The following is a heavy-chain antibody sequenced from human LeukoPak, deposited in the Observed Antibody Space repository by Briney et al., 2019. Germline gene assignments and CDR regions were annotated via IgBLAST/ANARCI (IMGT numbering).Heavy chain of an antibody. Sequence: PGGSLRLSCAASGFTFSSYSMNWVRQAPGKGLEWVSYISSSSSTIYYADSVKGRFTISRDNAKNSLYLQMNSLRDEDTAVYYCAREPPTLLRFLEWYCDYWGQGTLVTVSS. V-gene: IGHV3-48*02. CDR3: AREPPTLLRFLEWYCDY. CDR2: ISSSSSTI. D-gene: IGHD3-3*01. J-gene: IGHJ4*02. CDR1: GFTFSSYS.